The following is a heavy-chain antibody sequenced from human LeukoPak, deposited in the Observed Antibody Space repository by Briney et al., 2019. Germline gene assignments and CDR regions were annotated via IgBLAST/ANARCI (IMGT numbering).Heavy chain of an antibody. CDR1: GGSISSSGHY. V-gene: IGHV4-31*03. J-gene: IGHJ5*02. D-gene: IGHD1-26*01. Sequence: SQTLSLTCTVSGGSISSSGHYWSWIRQHPGKGLEWIGYIYHSGSAYYNPSLRSRLTISVDTSKNQFSLRVNSVTPEDTAVYYCAREDKWELLRVNWFDPWGQGTLVTVSS. CDR2: IYHSGSA. CDR3: AREDKWELLRVNWFDP.